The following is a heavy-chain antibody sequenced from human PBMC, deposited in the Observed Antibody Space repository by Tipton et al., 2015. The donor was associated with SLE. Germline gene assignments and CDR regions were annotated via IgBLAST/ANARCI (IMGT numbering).Heavy chain of an antibody. CDR2: INHSGST. CDR1: GGSFSGYY. D-gene: IGHD1-26*01. J-gene: IGHJ4*02. V-gene: IGHV4-34*01. CDR3: ARKKLEQQLADSGSYYFDY. Sequence: TLSLTCAVYGGSFSGYYWSWIRQPPGKGLEWIGEINHSGSTNYNPSLKSRVTISVDTSKNQFSLKLGSVTAADTAVYYCARKKLEQQLADSGSYYFDYWGQGTLVTVSS.